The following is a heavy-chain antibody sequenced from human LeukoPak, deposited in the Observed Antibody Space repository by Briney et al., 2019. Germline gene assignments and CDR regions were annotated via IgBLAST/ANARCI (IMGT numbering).Heavy chain of an antibody. CDR1: GFTFSSYG. CDR3: ARTHRRYDSSGYYSY. V-gene: IGHV3-33*08. Sequence: GGSLRLSCAASGFTFSSYGMHWVRQAPGKGLEWVAVIWYDGSNKYYADSVEGRFTISRDNSKNTLYLQMNSLRAEDTAVYYCARTHRRYDSSGYYSYWGQGTLVTVSS. J-gene: IGHJ4*02. D-gene: IGHD3-22*01. CDR2: IWYDGSNK.